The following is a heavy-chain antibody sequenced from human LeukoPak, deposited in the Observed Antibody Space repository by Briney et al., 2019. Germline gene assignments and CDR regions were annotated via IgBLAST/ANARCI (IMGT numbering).Heavy chain of an antibody. CDR3: ARGSSSAVDDFDY. CDR1: GYTFTGYY. V-gene: IGHV1-2*02. J-gene: IGHJ4*02. Sequence: ASVKVSCKASGYTFTGYYMHWVRQAPGQGLEWMGWINPNSGGTNYARKFQGRVTMTRDTSISTAYMELSRLRSDDTAVYYCARGSSSAVDDFDYWGQGTLVTVSS. D-gene: IGHD6-6*01. CDR2: INPNSGGT.